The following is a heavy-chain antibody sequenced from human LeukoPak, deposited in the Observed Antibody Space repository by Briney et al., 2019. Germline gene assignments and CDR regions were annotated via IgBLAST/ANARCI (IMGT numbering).Heavy chain of an antibody. CDR1: GGSISSYY. V-gene: IGHV4-59*01. D-gene: IGHD6-13*01. J-gene: IGHJ4*02. CDR3: ARGIAAAGYFDY. Sequence: PSETLSLTCTVSGGSISSYYWSWIRQPPGKGLEWIGYIYYSGSTNYNPSLKSRVTISVDTSKNQFSLKLSSVTAADTAVYYCARGIAAAGYFDYGCQGTLVTVSS. CDR2: IYYSGST.